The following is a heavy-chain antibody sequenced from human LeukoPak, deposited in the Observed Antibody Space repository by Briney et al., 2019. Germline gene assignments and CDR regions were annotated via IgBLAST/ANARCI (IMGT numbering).Heavy chain of an antibody. J-gene: IGHJ4*02. CDR3: AKALGNYYLDY. Sequence: GRSLRLSCAASGFTFSSYGMHWVRQAPGKGLEWVAVIWYDGSNKYYADSVKGRFTISRDNSKNTLYLQMNSLRAEDTAVYYCAKALGNYYLDYWGQGTLVTVSS. D-gene: IGHD1-26*01. CDR2: IWYDGSNK. CDR1: GFTFSSYG. V-gene: IGHV3-33*06.